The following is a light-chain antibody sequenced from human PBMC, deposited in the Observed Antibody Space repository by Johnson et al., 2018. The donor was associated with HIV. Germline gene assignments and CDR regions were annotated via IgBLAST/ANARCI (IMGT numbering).Light chain of an antibody. CDR1: SSNIGNND. Sequence: QSVLTQQPLVSAASGQKVTISCSGSSSNIGNNDVSWYQQLPGTAPKVLIYDNNKRPSGIPDRFSGSKSGTSATLGITGLQTGDEADYYCGTWDSSLSAYAFGTGTKVTVL. CDR3: GTWDSSLSAYA. V-gene: IGLV1-51*01. J-gene: IGLJ1*01. CDR2: DNN.